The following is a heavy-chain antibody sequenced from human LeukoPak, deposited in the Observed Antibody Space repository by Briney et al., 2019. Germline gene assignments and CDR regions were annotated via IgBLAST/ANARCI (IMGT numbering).Heavy chain of an antibody. V-gene: IGHV4-34*01. Sequence: SETLSLTCAVYGGSFSGYYWGWVRQPPGKGLEWVGSIYYSGSTYYNPSLKSRVTISVDTSTNQFSLKLSSMTAADTAVYYCARALYYYGSGSYDYYYMDVWGKGTTVTVSS. CDR1: GGSFSGYY. CDR2: IYYSGST. CDR3: ARALYYYGSGSYDYYYMDV. J-gene: IGHJ6*03. D-gene: IGHD3-10*01.